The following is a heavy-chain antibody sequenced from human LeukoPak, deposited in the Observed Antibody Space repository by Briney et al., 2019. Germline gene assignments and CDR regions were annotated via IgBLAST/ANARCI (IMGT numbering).Heavy chain of an antibody. V-gene: IGHV3-7*01. Sequence: GGSLRLSCAASGFTFSSYWMTWVRQAPGKGLEWVATIKHDGSEKYFVDSVKGRFTISRDNAKNSLYLQMNSLRAEDTAVYYCARPYGGDWYGNPGYFQHWGQGTLVTVSS. D-gene: IGHD6-19*01. J-gene: IGHJ1*01. CDR3: ARPYGGDWYGNPGYFQH. CDR1: GFTFSSYW. CDR2: IKHDGSEK.